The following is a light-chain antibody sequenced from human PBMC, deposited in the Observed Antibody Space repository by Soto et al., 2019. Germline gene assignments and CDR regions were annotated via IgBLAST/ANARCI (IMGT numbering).Light chain of an antibody. CDR3: QQYGTSPGT. CDR2: DAS. J-gene: IGKJ1*01. V-gene: IGKV3-20*01. Sequence: EIVLTQSPGTLSLSPGEIATLSFRASQSVSSYLAWYQQKPGQAPRLLIYDASNRATGIPARFSGSGSGTDFTLTISRLEPEDFAVYYCQQYGTSPGTFGPGTKVDIK. CDR1: QSVSSY.